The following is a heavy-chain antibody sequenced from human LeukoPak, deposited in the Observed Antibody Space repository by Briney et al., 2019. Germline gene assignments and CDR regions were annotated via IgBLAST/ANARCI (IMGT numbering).Heavy chain of an antibody. V-gene: IGHV1-2*02. D-gene: IGHD3-22*01. J-gene: IGHJ4*02. CDR2: INPNSGGT. CDR3: ARLQEGRGYYYEYYFDY. Sequence: ASVKVSCKASGYTFTGYYMHGVRQAPGQGVEGMGWINPNSGGTNYAQKFQGRVTMTRDTSISTAYLQWSSLKASDTAMYYCARLQEGRGYYYEYYFDYWGQGTLVTVSS. CDR1: GYTFTGYY.